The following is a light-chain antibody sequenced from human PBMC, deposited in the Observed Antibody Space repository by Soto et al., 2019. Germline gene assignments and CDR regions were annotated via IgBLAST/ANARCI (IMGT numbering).Light chain of an antibody. V-gene: IGKV1-5*01. Sequence: QMTQSPSTLSASVGDRVTITCRASQSISSWLAWYQQKPGKAPKLLIYEVTSFESGVPSRFSGSESGTEFPPTLGSLQPDDFATYCSQQYYNYSTFGQGTKVDIK. CDR2: EVT. CDR1: QSISSW. J-gene: IGKJ1*01. CDR3: QQYYNYST.